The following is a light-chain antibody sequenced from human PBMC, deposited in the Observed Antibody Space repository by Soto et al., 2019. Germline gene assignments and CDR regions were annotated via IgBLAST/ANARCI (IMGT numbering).Light chain of an antibody. V-gene: IGKV3-20*01. CDR3: QQYGRSPGT. CDR2: GAS. Sequence: EIVLTQSPGTLSLSPGERATLSCRASQSVSSSYLAWYQQKPGQAPRLLIYGASSRATGIQDRFSGSGSGTDFTLTISRLEPEDFAVYYCQQYGRSPGTFGQGTKVAIK. J-gene: IGKJ1*01. CDR1: QSVSSSY.